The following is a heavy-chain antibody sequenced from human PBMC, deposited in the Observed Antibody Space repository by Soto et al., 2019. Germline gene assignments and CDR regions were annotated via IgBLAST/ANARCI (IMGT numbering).Heavy chain of an antibody. J-gene: IGHJ6*02. D-gene: IGHD3-16*01. Sequence: SVKVSCKASGGTFSSYAISWVRQAPGQGLEWMGGIIPIFGTANYAQKFQGRVTITADESTSTAYMELSSLRSEDTAVYYCARVIWGVATSSYYHSGRDVWAQGTPAPVPS. CDR1: GGTFSSYA. V-gene: IGHV1-69*13. CDR2: IIPIFGTA. CDR3: ARVIWGVATSSYYHSGRDV.